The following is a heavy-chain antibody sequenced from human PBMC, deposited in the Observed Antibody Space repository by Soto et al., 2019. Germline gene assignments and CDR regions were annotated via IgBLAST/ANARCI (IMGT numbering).Heavy chain of an antibody. J-gene: IGHJ3*02. CDR3: ARDTSKDNDYYAGTAFDI. CDR1: GDSISSDDYY. CDR2: IYNSGNT. Sequence: QVQLQESGPGLVKPSETLSLTCTVSGDSISSDDYYWSWIRQPPGKGLEWLGYIYNSGNTYFKPSLKIRLSITKHTPKNQFPLNLNSVTAADTAMYYLARDTSKDNDYYAGTAFDIWGQVTMGTVSS. D-gene: IGHD1-26*01. V-gene: IGHV4-30-4*01.